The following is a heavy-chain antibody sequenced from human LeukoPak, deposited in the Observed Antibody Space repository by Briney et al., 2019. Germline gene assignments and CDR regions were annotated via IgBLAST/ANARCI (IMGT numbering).Heavy chain of an antibody. V-gene: IGHV4-39*07. CDR2: IYYSGNIYYSEKT. CDR1: GGSISSRSYY. J-gene: IGHJ5*02. D-gene: IGHD6-19*01. CDR3: ARGRFRLFIAVAGRGWFDP. Sequence: SETLSLTCTVSGGSISSRSYYWGWIRQPPGKGLEWIGNIYYSGNIYYSEKTYYNPSLKSRVSISVDTSKNQFSLKLSSVTAADTAVYYCARGRFRLFIAVAGRGWFDPWGQGTLVTVSS.